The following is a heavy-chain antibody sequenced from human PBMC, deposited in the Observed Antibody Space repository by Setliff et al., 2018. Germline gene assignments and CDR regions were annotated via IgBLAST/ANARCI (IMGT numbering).Heavy chain of an antibody. CDR2: IRSKAYGGTT. D-gene: IGHD3-10*01. Sequence: PGGSLRLSCTASGFTFGDYAMSWVRQAPGKGLEWVGFIRSKAYGGTTEYAASVKGRFTISRDNAKNSLYLQMNSLRAEDTAVYYCARWALLWFGVQYYFDYWGQGTLVTVS. J-gene: IGHJ4*02. CDR3: ARWALLWFGVQYYFDY. CDR1: GFTFGDYA. V-gene: IGHV3-49*04.